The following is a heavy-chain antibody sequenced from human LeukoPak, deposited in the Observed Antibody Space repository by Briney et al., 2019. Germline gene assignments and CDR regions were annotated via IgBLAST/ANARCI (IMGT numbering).Heavy chain of an antibody. CDR1: GFMFSIYP. D-gene: IGHD6-13*01. CDR2: IDGTSSTI. J-gene: IGHJ4*02. CDR3: ARDSSSWYVDY. V-gene: IGHV3-48*04. Sequence: GGSLRLSCAASGFMFSIYPMNWVRQAPGKGLEWVSYIDGTSSTIYYADSVKGRFTISRDNAKNSLYLQMISLRAEDTAVYYCARDSSSWYVDYWGQGTLVTVSS.